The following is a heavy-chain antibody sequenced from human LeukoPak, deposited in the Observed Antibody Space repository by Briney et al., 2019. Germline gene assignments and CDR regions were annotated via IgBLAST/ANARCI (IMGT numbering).Heavy chain of an antibody. CDR2: IHYSGST. Sequence: SETLSLTCTVSGGSISSSSYYWGWIRQPPGKGLEWIGSIHYSGSTYYNPSLKSRVTISADTSKNQFSLELSSVTAADTAVYYCARLKATVSIHAYFDSWGQGTLVTVSS. V-gene: IGHV4-39*07. J-gene: IGHJ4*02. CDR3: ARLKATVSIHAYFDS. CDR1: GGSISSSSYY. D-gene: IGHD4-17*01.